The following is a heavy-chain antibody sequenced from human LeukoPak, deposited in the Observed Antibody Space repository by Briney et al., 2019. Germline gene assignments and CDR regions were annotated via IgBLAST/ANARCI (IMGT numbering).Heavy chain of an antibody. CDR3: AKDLALAGTGGGFDV. CDR1: GFTFTTYA. D-gene: IGHD6-19*01. V-gene: IGHV3-23*01. CDR2: ISADDKA. Sequence: GGSLRLSCAASGFTFTTYAINWVRQAPGKGLEWVSGISADDKAYYADSVKGRFTISRDNSKNTVSLQMGSLRAEDTALYYCAKDLALAGTGGGFDVWGQGTRVAVSS. J-gene: IGHJ3*01.